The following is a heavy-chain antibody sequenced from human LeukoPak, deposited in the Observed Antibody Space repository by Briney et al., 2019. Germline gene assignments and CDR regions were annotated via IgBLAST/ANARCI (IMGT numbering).Heavy chain of an antibody. J-gene: IGHJ6*03. D-gene: IGHD3-10*01. V-gene: IGHV3-20*04. Sequence: PGGSLRLSCAASGFTFDDYGMSWVRQAPGKGLEWVSGINWNGGSTGYADSVKGRFTISRDNAKNSLYLQMNSLRAEDTAVYYCARDRGVYYGSGSSYYYYYYVDVWGKGTTVTISS. CDR3: ARDRGVYYGSGSSYYYYYYVDV. CDR2: INWNGGST. CDR1: GFTFDDYG.